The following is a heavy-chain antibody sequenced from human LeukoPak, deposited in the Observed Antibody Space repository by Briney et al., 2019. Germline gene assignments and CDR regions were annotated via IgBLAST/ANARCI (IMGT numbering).Heavy chain of an antibody. D-gene: IGHD5-12*01. V-gene: IGHV4-61*01. Sequence: SETLSLTCTVSGGSVSSGSYYWSWIRQPPGKGLEWIGYIHYSGSTNYNPSLKSRVTISVDTSKNQFSLKLSSVTAADTAVYYCASSGYDLSGFDYWGQGTLVTVSS. J-gene: IGHJ4*02. CDR3: ASSGYDLSGFDY. CDR1: GGSVSSGSYY. CDR2: IHYSGST.